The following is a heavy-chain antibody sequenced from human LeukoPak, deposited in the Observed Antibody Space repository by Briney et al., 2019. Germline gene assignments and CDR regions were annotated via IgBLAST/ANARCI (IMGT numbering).Heavy chain of an antibody. D-gene: IGHD3-22*01. CDR1: GGSISSGGYY. CDR2: IYHSGST. Sequence: PSETLSLTCTVSGGSISSGGYYWSWIRQPPGKGLEWIGYIYHSGSTYYNPSLKSRVTISVDRSKNQFSLKLSSVTAADTAVYYCASLPGRYDSSKWYFDLWGRGTLVTVSS. V-gene: IGHV4-30-2*01. CDR3: ASLPGRYDSSKWYFDL. J-gene: IGHJ2*01.